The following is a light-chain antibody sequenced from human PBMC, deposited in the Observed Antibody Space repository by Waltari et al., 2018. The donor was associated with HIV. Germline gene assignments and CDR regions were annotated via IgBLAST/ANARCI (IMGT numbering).Light chain of an antibody. CDR2: EDS. J-gene: IGLJ3*02. V-gene: IGLV6-57*02. Sequence: KFMLTQPHSVSESPGKTVTISCTGSSGSIARNYVQWYRQRPGSAPTTVIYEDSKRPSGVPDRLSGSIASSSNSASLTISGLRTEDEAHYYCHSYDGSNWVFGGGTKLTVL. CDR1: SGSIARNY. CDR3: HSYDGSNWV.